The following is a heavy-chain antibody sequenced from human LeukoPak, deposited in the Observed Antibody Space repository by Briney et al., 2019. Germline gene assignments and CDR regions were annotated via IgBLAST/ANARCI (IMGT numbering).Heavy chain of an antibody. Sequence: GGSLRLSCAASGFNVSSNYMSRVRQAPGKGLEWVSVLYSAGSTYYADSVKGRFTISRHDSQNTLFLQMNSLRAEDTAVYYCARGGTPGFSTGRIDYWGQGTLVTVSS. CDR1: GFNVSSNY. CDR2: LYSAGST. D-gene: IGHD6-19*01. J-gene: IGHJ4*02. CDR3: ARGGTPGFSTGRIDY. V-gene: IGHV3-53*04.